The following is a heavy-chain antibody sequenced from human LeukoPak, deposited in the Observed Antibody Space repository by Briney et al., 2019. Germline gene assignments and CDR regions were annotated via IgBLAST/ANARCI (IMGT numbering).Heavy chain of an antibody. J-gene: IGHJ4*02. CDR3: ARERIQLWLDY. CDR2: INHSGST. Sequence: SETQSLTCAVYGGSFSRYYWSWIRQPPGKGLEWLGEINHSGSTNYNPSLKSRVTISVDTSKSQFSLKLSSVTASDTAVYYCARERIQLWLDYWGQGTLLTVSS. V-gene: IGHV4-34*01. CDR1: GGSFSRYY. D-gene: IGHD5-18*01.